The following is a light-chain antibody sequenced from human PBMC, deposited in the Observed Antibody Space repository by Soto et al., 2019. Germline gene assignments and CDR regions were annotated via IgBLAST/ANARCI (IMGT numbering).Light chain of an antibody. Sequence: DIQMTQSPSSVSASVGDSVTITCRASQDVTNWLAWYQQKPGKAPTLLIYSISTLESGVPSRFSGSGSGTEFTLTISSLQPEDLATYYCQRANNFRWMFGPGTKVEIK. J-gene: IGKJ1*01. CDR2: SIS. CDR1: QDVTNW. CDR3: QRANNFRWM. V-gene: IGKV1-12*01.